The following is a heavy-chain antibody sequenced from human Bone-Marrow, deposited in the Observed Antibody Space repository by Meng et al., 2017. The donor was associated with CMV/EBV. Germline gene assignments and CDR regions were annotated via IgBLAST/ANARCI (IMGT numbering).Heavy chain of an antibody. D-gene: IGHD2-8*01. CDR3: ARVMGGREGYYYYGMDV. CDR1: GFTFSSYA. J-gene: IGHJ6*02. CDR2: ISYDGSNK. V-gene: IGHV3-30*04. Sequence: SCAASGFTFSSYAMHWVRQAPGKGLEWVAVISYDGSNKYYADSVKGRFTISRDNSKNTLYLQMNSLRAEDTAVYYCARVMGGREGYYYYGMDVWGQGTTVTVSS.